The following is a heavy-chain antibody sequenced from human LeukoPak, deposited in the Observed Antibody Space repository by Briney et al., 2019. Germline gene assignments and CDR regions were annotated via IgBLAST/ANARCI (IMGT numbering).Heavy chain of an antibody. J-gene: IGHJ6*02. CDR3: ARDRASLIWFGESYGMDV. CDR1: GGSISPYY. CDR2: VSYSGSA. D-gene: IGHD3-10*01. Sequence: SETLSLTCSVSGGSISPYYWSWVRQPPGKGLEWIGYVSYSGSADYNPSLKSRVIISIDTSKNQFSLKLSSVTAADTAVYYCARDRASLIWFGESYGMDVWGQGTTVTVSS. V-gene: IGHV4-59*01.